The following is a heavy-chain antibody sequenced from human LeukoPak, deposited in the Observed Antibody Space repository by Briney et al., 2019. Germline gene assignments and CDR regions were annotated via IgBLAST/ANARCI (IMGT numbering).Heavy chain of an antibody. V-gene: IGHV1-46*01. CDR1: GYTFTSYG. CDR3: AREESEGYSSSALYYFDY. Sequence: ASVKVSCKASGYTFTSYGISWVRQAPGQGLEWMGIINPSGGSTSYAQKFQGRVTMTRGTSTSTVYMELSSLRSEDTAVYYCAREESEGYSSSALYYFDYWGQGTLVTVSS. J-gene: IGHJ4*02. D-gene: IGHD6-13*01. CDR2: INPSGGST.